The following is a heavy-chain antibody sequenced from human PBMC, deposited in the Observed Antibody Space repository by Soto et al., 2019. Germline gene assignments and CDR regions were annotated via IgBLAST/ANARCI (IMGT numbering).Heavy chain of an antibody. Sequence: SETLSLTCTVSGGSISSSSYYWGWIRQPPGKGLEWIGSIYYSGSTYYNPSLKSRVTISVDTSKNQFSLKLSSVTAADTAVYYCARVSSAATYYYYYGMDVWGQGTTVTVSS. CDR3: ARVSSAATYYYYYGMDV. D-gene: IGHD2-2*01. CDR2: IYYSGST. CDR1: GGSISSSSYY. V-gene: IGHV4-39*07. J-gene: IGHJ6*02.